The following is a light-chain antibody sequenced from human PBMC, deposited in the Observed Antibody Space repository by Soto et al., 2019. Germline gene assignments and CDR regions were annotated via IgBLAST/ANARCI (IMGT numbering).Light chain of an antibody. J-gene: IGKJ4*01. CDR1: QSVSSSY. Sequence: EIVLTQSPGTLSLSPGERATLSCRASQSVSSSYLAWYQQKPGQAPRLLIYDASSRATGIPDRFSGSGSGTDFTFTISRLEPEDFALYYCQQYGSSPLTFGGGTKVEIK. CDR2: DAS. V-gene: IGKV3-20*01. CDR3: QQYGSSPLT.